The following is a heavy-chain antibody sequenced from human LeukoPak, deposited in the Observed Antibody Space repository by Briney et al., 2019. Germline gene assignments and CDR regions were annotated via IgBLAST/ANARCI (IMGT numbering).Heavy chain of an antibody. V-gene: IGHV3-23*01. D-gene: IGHD1-1*01. Sequence: GGSLRLSCAASGFTFSSYAMSWVRQAPGKGLEWVSTIRSNGDTTYNADSVKGRFTISRDNSKNTLYLELNSLRVEDTATFYCAKGQELDDGVFDSWGQGTMVTVSS. CDR1: GFTFSSYA. J-gene: IGHJ4*02. CDR2: IRSNGDTT. CDR3: AKGQELDDGVFDS.